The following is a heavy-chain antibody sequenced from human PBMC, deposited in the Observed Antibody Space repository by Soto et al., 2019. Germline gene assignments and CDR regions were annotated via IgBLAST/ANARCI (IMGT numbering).Heavy chain of an antibody. CDR1: GCSISSGGYY. CDR3: ARDYNPYYGVFDT. Sequence: QFQLQESGPGLVKPSQNLSLTCTVSGCSISSGGYYWSWLRQHPGKGLEWIGYIYYSGSTYYNPSLKSRVTISVDTSKNQFSLKLSSVTAADTAVYHCARDYNPYYGVFDTWGQGTLVTVSS. V-gene: IGHV4-31*03. J-gene: IGHJ5*02. CDR2: IYYSGST. D-gene: IGHD3-22*01.